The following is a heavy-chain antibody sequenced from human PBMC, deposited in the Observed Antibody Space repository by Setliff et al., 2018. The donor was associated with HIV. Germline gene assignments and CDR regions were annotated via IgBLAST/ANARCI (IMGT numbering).Heavy chain of an antibody. Sequence: PSETLSLTCAVSGGSINGSNWWSWVRQLPGKGLEWIGESYHTGSTNYNPSLKSRVTISVDKSSNQFSQKMTYVAAAYTAVYYCATVTMVRLIGVYHMDVWGKGTTVTVSS. J-gene: IGHJ6*03. CDR1: GGSINGSNW. V-gene: IGHV4-4*02. CDR3: ATVTMVRLIGVYHMDV. CDR2: SYHTGST. D-gene: IGHD3-10*01.